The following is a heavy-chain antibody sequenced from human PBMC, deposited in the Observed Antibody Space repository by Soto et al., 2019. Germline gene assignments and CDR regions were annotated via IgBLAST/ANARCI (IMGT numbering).Heavy chain of an antibody. Sequence: QVQLQESGPGLVKPSQTLSLTCTVSGGSISSGXXXXXXIRQHPGKGLEWIGYIYYXGSTYYNPSLKSRVTISVDTSKNQFSLKLSSVTAADTAVYYCARGRVPRGGGFDYWGQGTLVTVSS. V-gene: IGHV4-31*03. J-gene: IGHJ4*02. CDR2: IYYXGST. CDR3: ARGRVPRGGGFDY. CDR1: GGSISSGXXX. D-gene: IGHD1-1*01.